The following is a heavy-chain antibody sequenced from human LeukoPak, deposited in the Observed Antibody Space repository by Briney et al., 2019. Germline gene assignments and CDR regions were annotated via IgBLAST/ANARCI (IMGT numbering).Heavy chain of an antibody. V-gene: IGHV4-34*01. CDR1: GGSFSGYY. D-gene: IGHD3-9*01. CDR3: ARGGILTGYYRYNWFDP. J-gene: IGHJ5*02. Sequence: SETLSLTCAVYGGSFSGYYWSWIRQPPGKGLEWIGEIKHSGSTNYNPSLKSRVTISVDTSKNQFSLKLSSVTAADTAVYYCARGGILTGYYRYNWFDPWGQGTLVTVSS. CDR2: IKHSGST.